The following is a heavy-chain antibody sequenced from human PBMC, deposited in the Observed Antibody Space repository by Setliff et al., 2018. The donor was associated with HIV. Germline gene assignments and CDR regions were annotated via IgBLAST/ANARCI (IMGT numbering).Heavy chain of an antibody. CDR3: ARCGFIAVAGTHYYYYMDV. J-gene: IGHJ6*03. V-gene: IGHV3-21*01. CDR2: ISSSSSYI. D-gene: IGHD6-19*01. CDR1: GFTFTIYS. Sequence: GGSLRLSCAASGFTFTIYSLNWVRQAPGKGLEWVSSISSSSSYIYYADSVKGRFTISRDNAKNSLYLQMNSLRAEDTAVYYCARCGFIAVAGTHYYYYMDVWGKGTTVTVSS.